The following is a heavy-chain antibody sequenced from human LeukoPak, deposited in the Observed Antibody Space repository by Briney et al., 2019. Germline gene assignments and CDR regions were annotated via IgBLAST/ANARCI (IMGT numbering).Heavy chain of an antibody. CDR2: INHSGST. J-gene: IGHJ4*02. V-gene: IGHV4-34*01. CDR1: GGSFSGYY. D-gene: IGHD6-13*01. CDR3: ARGPFILGGEQQLADAYFDY. Sequence: PSETLSLTCAVYGGSFSGYYWSWIRQPPGKGLEWVGEINHSGSTNYNPSLKSRVTISVDTSKNQFSLKLSSVTAADTAVYYCARGPFILGGEQQLADAYFDYWGQGTLVTVSS.